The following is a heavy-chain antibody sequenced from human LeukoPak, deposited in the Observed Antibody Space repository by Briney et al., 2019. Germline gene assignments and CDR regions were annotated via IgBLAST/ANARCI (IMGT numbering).Heavy chain of an antibody. CDR1: GFTFSSYG. D-gene: IGHD6-13*01. J-gene: IGHJ4*02. CDR2: IRYDGSNK. Sequence: GGSLRLSCAASGFTFSSYGMHWVRQAPGKGLEWVAFIRYDGSNKYYADSVKGRFTISRDNSKNTLYLQMNSLSAEDTAVYYCAKDKNRSYFDSSWRTQYYFDYWGQGTLVTVSS. V-gene: IGHV3-30*02. CDR3: AKDKNRSYFDSSWRTQYYFDY.